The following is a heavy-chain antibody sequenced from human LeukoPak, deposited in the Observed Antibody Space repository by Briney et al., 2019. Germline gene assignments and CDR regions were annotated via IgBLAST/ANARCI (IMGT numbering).Heavy chain of an antibody. Sequence: GGSLRLSCAASGFTFSSYGMHWVRQAPGKGLEWVAFIRYDGSNKYYADSVKGRFTISRDNSKNTLYLQMNSLRAEDTAVYYCAKDGVLLWFGELFYYFDYWGQGTLVTVSS. CDR1: GFTFSSYG. CDR2: IRYDGSNK. D-gene: IGHD3-10*01. CDR3: AKDGVLLWFGELFYYFDY. J-gene: IGHJ4*02. V-gene: IGHV3-30*02.